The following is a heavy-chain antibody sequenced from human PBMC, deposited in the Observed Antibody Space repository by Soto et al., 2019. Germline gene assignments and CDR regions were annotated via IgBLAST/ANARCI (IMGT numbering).Heavy chain of an antibody. CDR3: ARDYGDAFDY. CDR1: GGSFSPYY. CDR2: IYYSGST. Sequence: QVQLQESGPGLVKPSETLSLTCTVSGGSFSPYYWSWIRQPPGKRLEWIGYIYYSGSTNYNPSLKRRVTISVDTSKNQFSLKLSSVTAADTAVYYCARDYGDAFDYWGQGTLVTVSS. J-gene: IGHJ4*02. V-gene: IGHV4-59*01. D-gene: IGHD4-17*01.